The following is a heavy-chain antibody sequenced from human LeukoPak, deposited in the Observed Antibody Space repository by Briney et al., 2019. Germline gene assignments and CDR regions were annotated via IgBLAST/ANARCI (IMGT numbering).Heavy chain of an antibody. CDR1: GYTFGIYC. D-gene: IGHD6-13*01. Sequence: GGSLRLSCKASGYTFGIYCISWVRQVPGKGLEWMGIIHPGDSDARYSQSFQGQVTISADKSISTAYLLWSSLKASDTAIYYCARHAGVGAAADSWGQGTPVTVFS. V-gene: IGHV5-51*01. J-gene: IGHJ4*02. CDR3: ARHAGVGAAADS. CDR2: IHPGDSDA.